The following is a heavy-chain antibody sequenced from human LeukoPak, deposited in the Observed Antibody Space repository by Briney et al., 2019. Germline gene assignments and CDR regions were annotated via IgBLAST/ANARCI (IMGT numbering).Heavy chain of an antibody. D-gene: IGHD2-15*01. CDR1: GGCISRYY. CDR2: IYYSGST. CDR3: ARFCSGGSCYSGNFDY. Sequence: SEALSLTYTVSGGCISRYYRSWLRPPPGKGLEGIGYIYYSGSTNYNPSLKSRVTISVDTSKNQFSLKLSSVTAADTAVYYCARFCSGGSCYSGNFDYWGQGTLVTVSS. V-gene: IGHV4-59*01. J-gene: IGHJ4*02.